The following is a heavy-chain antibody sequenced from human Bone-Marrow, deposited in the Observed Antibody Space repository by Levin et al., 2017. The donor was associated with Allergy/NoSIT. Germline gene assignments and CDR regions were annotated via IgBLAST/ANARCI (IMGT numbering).Heavy chain of an antibody. D-gene: IGHD2-2*01. V-gene: IGHV1-18*01. J-gene: IGHJ6*03. Sequence: GESLKISCQASGYTFISFGVAWVRQAPGQGLEWMGWISAHNGNTNYARKFQGRVTMTTDKPTSTAYMELRSLRSDDTAVYYCARFVVVPATYYYLDVWGKGTTVTVSS. CDR1: GYTFISFG. CDR2: ISAHNGNT. CDR3: ARFVVVPATYYYLDV.